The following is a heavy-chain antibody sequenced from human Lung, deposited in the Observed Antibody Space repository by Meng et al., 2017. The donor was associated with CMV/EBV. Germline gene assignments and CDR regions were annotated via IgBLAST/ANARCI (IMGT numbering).Heavy chain of an antibody. D-gene: IGHD3-3*01. CDR2: INHSGSI. CDR1: GGSFSGYY. CDR3: ARAPIINDFWSGQVSNYFDN. J-gene: IGHJ4*02. Sequence: SETLSLXCAVYGGSFSGYYWSWIRQPPGKGLEWIGEINHSGSINYNPSLKSRVTISVDTSKDQFSLKLNSVTAADTAVYYCARAPIINDFWSGQVSNYFDNWGPGTXVNRLL. V-gene: IGHV4-34*01.